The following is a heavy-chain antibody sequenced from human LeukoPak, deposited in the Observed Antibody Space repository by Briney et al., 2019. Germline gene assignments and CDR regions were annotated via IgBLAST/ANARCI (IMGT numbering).Heavy chain of an antibody. CDR3: ARGGCSSTSCYYRWFDP. Sequence: SETLSLTCTVSGGSISSSSYYWGWIRQPPGKGLEWIGSIYYSGSTYYNPSLKSRVTISVDTSKNQFSLKLSSVTAADTAVYYCARGGCSSTSCYYRWFDPWGQGTLVTVSS. J-gene: IGHJ5*02. V-gene: IGHV4-39*01. D-gene: IGHD2-2*01. CDR2: IYYSGST. CDR1: GGSISSSSYY.